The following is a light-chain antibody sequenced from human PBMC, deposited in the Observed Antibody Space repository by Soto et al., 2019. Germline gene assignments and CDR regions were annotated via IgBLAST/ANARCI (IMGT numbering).Light chain of an antibody. Sequence: IEVTQSPSSLAASLGDRVTITCRASQTIGTYVNWYRQKSGAAPELLIYDASTLQSGVPSRFSGSGYGTDFTLTINNLHPEDSATYYCQQTHAVPLTFGQGTRLEIK. CDR3: QQTHAVPLT. CDR1: QTIGTY. CDR2: DAS. V-gene: IGKV1-39*01. J-gene: IGKJ5*01.